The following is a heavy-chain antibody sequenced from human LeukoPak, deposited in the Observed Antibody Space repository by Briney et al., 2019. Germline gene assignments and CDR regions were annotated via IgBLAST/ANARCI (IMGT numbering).Heavy chain of an antibody. CDR1: GFTLSTYA. CDR2: FSASGGGT. J-gene: IGHJ6*03. CDR3: AKGDYYMDV. V-gene: IGHV3-23*01. Sequence: GGSLRLSCAASGFTLSTYAMNWVRQAPGKGLEWVSGFSASGGGTYYAGSVKGRFTISRDNSKNTLYLQMNSLRAEDTAVYYCAKGDYYMDVWGKGTTVTVSS.